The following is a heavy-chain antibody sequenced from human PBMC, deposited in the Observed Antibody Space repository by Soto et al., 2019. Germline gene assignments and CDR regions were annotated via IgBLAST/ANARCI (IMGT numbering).Heavy chain of an antibody. CDR3: ARDPFYDFWSGSNWFDP. D-gene: IGHD3-3*01. V-gene: IGHV1-3*01. J-gene: IGHJ5*02. CDR1: GYTFTSYA. CDR2: INAVNGYT. Sequence: QVQLVQSGAEVKKPGASVKVSCKASGYTFTSYAMHWVRQAPGQRLEWMGWINAVNGYTKYSQKFQDRVTITRDTSASTAYMELSSLRSEDTAIYYCARDPFYDFWSGSNWFDPWGQGTLVTVSS.